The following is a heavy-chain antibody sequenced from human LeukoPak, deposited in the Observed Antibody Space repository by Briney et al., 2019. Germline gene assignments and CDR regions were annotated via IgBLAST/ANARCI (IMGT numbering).Heavy chain of an antibody. CDR2: ISSSSSYT. J-gene: IGHJ6*04. Sequence: PGGSLRLSCAASGFTFSDYYMSRIRQAPGKGLEWVSYISSSSSYTNYADSVKGRFTISRDNAKSSLYLRMSSLRAEDTAVYYCARYSRVAKYGMDVWGKGTTVTVSS. CDR1: GFTFSDYY. CDR3: ARYSRVAKYGMDV. V-gene: IGHV3-11*06. D-gene: IGHD2-15*01.